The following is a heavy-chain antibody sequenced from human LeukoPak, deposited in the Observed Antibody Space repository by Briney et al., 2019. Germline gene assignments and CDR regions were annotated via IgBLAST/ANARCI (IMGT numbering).Heavy chain of an antibody. J-gene: IGHJ4*02. V-gene: IGHV3-30*03. CDR1: GFIFNSHS. CDR2: ISYDGSNK. CDR3: ARDVISRQMITLGLGF. D-gene: IGHD1-20*01. Sequence: GGSLRLSCAASGFIFNSHSMNWVRQAPGKGLEWVAVISYDGSNKYYADSVKGRFTISRDNSKNTLYLQMNSLRVDDTAVYYCARDVISRQMITLGLGFWGQGTLVTVSS.